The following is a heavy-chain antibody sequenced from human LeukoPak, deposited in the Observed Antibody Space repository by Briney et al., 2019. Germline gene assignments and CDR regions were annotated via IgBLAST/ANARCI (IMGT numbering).Heavy chain of an antibody. V-gene: IGHV3-23*01. CDR3: VRRGDASSGWGDHDF. D-gene: IGHD6-19*01. CDR1: GFTFNRNA. J-gene: IGHJ4*02. Sequence: PGGSLRLSCAASGFTFNRNAISWVRQAPGKGLEWVSTIGGSGDKTFYADSVKGRFTFSRDNSKNMVHLQMNSLTGEDTALYYCVRRGDASSGWGDHDFWGQGALVTVSS. CDR2: IGGSGDKT.